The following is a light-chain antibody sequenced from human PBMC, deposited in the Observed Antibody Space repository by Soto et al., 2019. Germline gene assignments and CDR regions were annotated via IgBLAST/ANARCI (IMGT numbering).Light chain of an antibody. CDR3: QQYDNWPSRT. J-gene: IGKJ1*01. V-gene: IGKV3-15*01. CDR1: KSVSRN. Sequence: EIVMKQSPATLSVSPGERATLSCRASKSVSRNLAWCQQKPGQVPRLLIYDASTRANGIPARFSGSANGTEFTLTISSLQSEDFAVYYCQQYDNWPSRTFGQGTKVDVK. CDR2: DAS.